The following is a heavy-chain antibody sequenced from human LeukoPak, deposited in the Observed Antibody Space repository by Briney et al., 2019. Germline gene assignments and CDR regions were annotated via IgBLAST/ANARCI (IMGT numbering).Heavy chain of an antibody. V-gene: IGHV3-7*01. CDR1: GFTFSSYW. CDR3: ARDSIAAAGIFDY. Sequence: PGGSLRLSCAASGFTFSSYWMSWVRQAPGKGLEWVANINQYGSEQYYVASVKGRFTISRDNAKNSLYLQMNSLRAEDTAVYYCARDSIAAAGIFDYWGQGTLVNVSS. D-gene: IGHD6-13*01. CDR2: INQYGSEQ. J-gene: IGHJ4*02.